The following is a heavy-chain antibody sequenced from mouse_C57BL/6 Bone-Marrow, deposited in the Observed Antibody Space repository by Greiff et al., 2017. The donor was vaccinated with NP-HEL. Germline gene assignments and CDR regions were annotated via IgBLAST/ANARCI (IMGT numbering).Heavy chain of an antibody. CDR1: GYTFTTYP. CDR3: ARSDYYGSSPGWYFDV. V-gene: IGHV1-47*01. Sequence: VQLQQSGAELVKPGASVKMSCKASGYTFTTYPIEWMKQNHGKSLEWIGNFHPYNDDTKYNEKFKGKATLTVEKSSSTAYLELSRLTSDDSAVYYCARSDYYGSSPGWYFDVWGTGTTVTVSS. D-gene: IGHD1-1*01. J-gene: IGHJ1*03. CDR2: FHPYNDDT.